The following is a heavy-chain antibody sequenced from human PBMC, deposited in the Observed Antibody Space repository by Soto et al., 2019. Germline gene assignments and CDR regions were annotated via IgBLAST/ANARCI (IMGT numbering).Heavy chain of an antibody. CDR2: INSNGGST. Sequence: EVQLVESGGGLVQPGGSLRLSCAASGFTFSSCAMYWVRQAPGKGLGYVSAINSNGGSTYYANSVKGRFTISRDNSKNTLYLQMGSLRAEDMAVYYCARVGGYNSWGGYYFDYWGQGTLVTVSS. V-gene: IGHV3-64*01. CDR1: GFTFSSCA. D-gene: IGHD5-12*01. CDR3: ARVGGYNSWGGYYFDY. J-gene: IGHJ4*02.